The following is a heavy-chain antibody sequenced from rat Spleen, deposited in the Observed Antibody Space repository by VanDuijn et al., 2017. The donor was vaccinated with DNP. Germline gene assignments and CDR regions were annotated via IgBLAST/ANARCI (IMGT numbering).Heavy chain of an antibody. CDR1: GFTFSSFP. D-gene: IGHD1-11*01. CDR3: AKDRDYGGYSFDY. V-gene: IGHV5-46*01. J-gene: IGHJ2*01. Sequence: EVQLVESGGGLVQPGRSMKLSCAASGFTFSSFPMAWVRQAPTKGLEWVATISTSGGSTYYRDSVKGRFTISRDNAKSTLYLQMNSLRSEDTATYYCAKDRDYGGYSFDYWGQGVMVTVSS. CDR2: ISTSGGST.